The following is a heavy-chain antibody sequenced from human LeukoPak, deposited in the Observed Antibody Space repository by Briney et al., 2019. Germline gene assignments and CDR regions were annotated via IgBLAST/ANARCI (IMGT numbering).Heavy chain of an antibody. J-gene: IGHJ6*02. D-gene: IGHD2-2*01. V-gene: IGHV3-53*04. CDR3: LIVVVPPGEYYYGMDV. Sequence: GGSLRLSCAASGFTVSSNYMSWVRQAPGKGLEWVSVIYSGGSTYYADSVKGRFTISRHNSKNTLCLQMNSLRAEDTAVYYCLIVVVPPGEYYYGMDVWGQGTTVTVSS. CDR1: GFTVSSNY. CDR2: IYSGGST.